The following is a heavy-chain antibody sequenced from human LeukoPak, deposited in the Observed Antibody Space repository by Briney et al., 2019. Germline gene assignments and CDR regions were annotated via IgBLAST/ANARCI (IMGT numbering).Heavy chain of an antibody. Sequence: GGSLRLSCVASGFTFSNYAMNWVRQAPGKGLEWVSGVSGGGSSTYYADSVKGRFTISRDNSKNMLYLQMNSLRAEDTAVYYCAKEAVGAPFDFWGQGTLVTVSS. CDR1: GFTFSNYA. CDR2: VSGGGSST. D-gene: IGHD1-26*01. V-gene: IGHV3-23*01. J-gene: IGHJ4*02. CDR3: AKEAVGAPFDF.